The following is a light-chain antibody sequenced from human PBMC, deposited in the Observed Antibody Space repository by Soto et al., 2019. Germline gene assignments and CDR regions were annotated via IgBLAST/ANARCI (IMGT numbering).Light chain of an antibody. V-gene: IGKV3-15*01. CDR2: GAS. Sequence: EIRLSQSACTLSLSTGERATLSCRASQSVSNNYLAWYQQKPGQAPRLLIYGASTRATGVPARFSGSGSGTEFTLTVSSLQSEDIAVYFCQQYNNWPPNFAQGTRLAIK. CDR3: QQYNNWPPN. J-gene: IGKJ5*01. CDR1: QSVSNN.